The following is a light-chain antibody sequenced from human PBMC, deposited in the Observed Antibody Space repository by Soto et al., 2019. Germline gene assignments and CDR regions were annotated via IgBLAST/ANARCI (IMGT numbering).Light chain of an antibody. Sequence: EIVMTQSPATLSVSPGERATLSCRASQSVSGNLAWYQQRPGQAPRLLLYGASTRATRIPARFSGSGSGTEFTLTISSLQSEDFAVYYCQQYNNWPPLTFGGGTKVEIK. J-gene: IGKJ4*01. V-gene: IGKV3-15*01. CDR1: QSVSGN. CDR2: GAS. CDR3: QQYNNWPPLT.